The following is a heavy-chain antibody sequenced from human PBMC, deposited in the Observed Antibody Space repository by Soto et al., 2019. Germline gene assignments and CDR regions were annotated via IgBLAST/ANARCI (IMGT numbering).Heavy chain of an antibody. CDR1: GDSIKNYF. D-gene: IGHD2-8*01. J-gene: IGHJ4*02. CDR3: ARDPGDCTNGVCPIFDF. V-gene: IGHV4-59*01. CDR2: FYQSGNT. Sequence: PSETLSLTFTVSGDSIKNYFWSWVRQPPGKGLEWIGHFYQSGNTNYSPALKSRVTISIDQSKNQFSLRLNSVTAADTAVYFCARDPGDCTNGVCPIFDFWGQGIPVT.